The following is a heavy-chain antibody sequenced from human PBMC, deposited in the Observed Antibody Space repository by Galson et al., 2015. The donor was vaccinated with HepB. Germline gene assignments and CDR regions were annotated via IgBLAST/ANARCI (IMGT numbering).Heavy chain of an antibody. Sequence: SLRLSCAASGFTFSNAWMSWVRQAPGKGLEWVGRIKSKTDGGTTDYAAPVKGRFTISRDDSKNTLYLQMNSLKTEDTAVYYCTTDHSPGIGGNYPFDYWGQGTLVTVSS. CDR1: GFTFSNAW. V-gene: IGHV3-15*01. J-gene: IGHJ4*02. CDR2: IKSKTDGGTT. D-gene: IGHD1-7*01. CDR3: TTDHSPGIGGNYPFDY.